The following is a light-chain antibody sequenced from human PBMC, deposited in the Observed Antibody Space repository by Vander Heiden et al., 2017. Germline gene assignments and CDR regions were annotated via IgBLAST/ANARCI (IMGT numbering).Light chain of an antibody. CDR1: QSISSY. CDR2: AAS. Sequence: IQTAPSASSLSASVGDRVTITCRASQSISSYLNWYQQKPGKAPKLLIYAASSLQSGVPARFSGSLSGTDFTLTISSLQPEDFATYYCQQSYRSRLYTFGQGTKLEIK. CDR3: QQSYRSRLYT. J-gene: IGKJ2*01. V-gene: IGKV1-39*01.